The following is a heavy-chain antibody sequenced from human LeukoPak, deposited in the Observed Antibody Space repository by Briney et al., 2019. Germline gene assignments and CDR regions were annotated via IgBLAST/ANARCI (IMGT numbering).Heavy chain of an antibody. J-gene: IGHJ2*01. CDR1: RGSISNYY. CDR3: ARDLSRDAPESWWDL. Sequence: PSETLSLTCTVSRGSISNYYWSWIRQPPGKGLEWIGFIFYIGGTNYNPSLKSRVAMSVDTSKNQFSLKLSSVTAADTAVYYCARDLSRDAPESWWDLWGRGTLVTVSS. V-gene: IGHV4-59*01. D-gene: IGHD5-24*01. CDR2: IFYIGGT.